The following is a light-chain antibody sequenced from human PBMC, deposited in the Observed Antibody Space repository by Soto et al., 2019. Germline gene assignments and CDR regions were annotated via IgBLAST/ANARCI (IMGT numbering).Light chain of an antibody. J-gene: IGKJ4*01. V-gene: IGKV3-11*01. Sequence: EIVLTQSPATLSLSPGERATLSCRASQSVGNNLAWYQQKPGQAPGLLIYEASTRATGIPARFSGSGSGTDFTLTISSLQPEDFATYYCQQVNVYPSTFGGGTKVDIK. CDR2: EAS. CDR1: QSVGNN. CDR3: QQVNVYPST.